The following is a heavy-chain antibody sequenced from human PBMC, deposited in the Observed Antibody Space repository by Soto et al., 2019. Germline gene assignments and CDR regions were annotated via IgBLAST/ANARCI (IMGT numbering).Heavy chain of an antibody. CDR1: GITVSGKKY. V-gene: IGHV3-53*01. CDR3: ASWLQWEHGFDI. D-gene: IGHD2-2*01. J-gene: IGHJ3*02. CDR2: LYSTFGT. Sequence: GGSLRLSCAVSGITVSGKKYSTWVRQAPGKGLEWGSALYSTFGTYYADAGKGRFTISRDNSKDMVDLYMNSLRPEDKTVYYFASWLQWEHGFDIWGLGTTVPVSS.